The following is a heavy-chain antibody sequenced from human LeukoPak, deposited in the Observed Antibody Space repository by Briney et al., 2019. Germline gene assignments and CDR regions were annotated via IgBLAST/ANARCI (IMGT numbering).Heavy chain of an antibody. CDR3: ERCSAMQLWFYY. Sequence: SETLSLTCAVYGGSFSDYYWSWIRQPPGKGLEWIGEINHSGSTNYNPSLKSRVTISVDTSKNQFSLKLSSVTAADTAVYYCERCSAMQLWFYYWGQGTLVTVSS. D-gene: IGHD5-18*01. V-gene: IGHV4-34*01. CDR2: INHSGST. CDR1: GGSFSDYY. J-gene: IGHJ4*02.